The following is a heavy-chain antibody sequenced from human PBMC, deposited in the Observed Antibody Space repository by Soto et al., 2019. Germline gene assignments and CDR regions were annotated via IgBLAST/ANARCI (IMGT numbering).Heavy chain of an antibody. D-gene: IGHD3-3*01. J-gene: IGHJ4*02. CDR3: ARDGSGHDFWDGPWYFDS. CDR1: GGSISTSY. CDR2: VYYIGST. V-gene: IGHV4-59*01. Sequence: QLQLQESGPGLVKPSETLSLTCTVSGGSISTSYWSWIRQPPGKGLEWLGYVYYIGSTKYNPSLKNRVTISIXTSQNQFSLKLESVSAADTALYYCARDGSGHDFWDGPWYFDSWGQGTRVTVSS.